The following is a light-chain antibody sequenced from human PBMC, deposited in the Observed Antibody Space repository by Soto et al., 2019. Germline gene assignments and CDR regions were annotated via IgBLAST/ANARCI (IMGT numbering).Light chain of an antibody. CDR3: QSYDSSLSGVI. CDR1: SSNIGAGYD. CDR2: GNT. J-gene: IGLJ2*01. Sequence: QSVLTQPPSVSGAPGQRVTIPCTGSSSNIGAGYDVHWYQHLPETAPKLLIYGNTNRPSGVPDRFSGSKSGTSASLAITGLQPEDEADYYCQSYDSSLSGVIFGGGTKLTVL. V-gene: IGLV1-40*01.